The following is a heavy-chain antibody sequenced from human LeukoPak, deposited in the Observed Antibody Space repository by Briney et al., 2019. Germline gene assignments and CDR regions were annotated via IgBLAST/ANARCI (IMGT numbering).Heavy chain of an antibody. Sequence: GGSLRLSCAASGFTFSSYAMSWVRQAPGKGLEWVSAIRGSGGSTYYADSVKGRFTISRDNSKNTLYLQMNSLRAEDTAVYYCANIQAMVRGVTADYWGQGTLVTVSS. J-gene: IGHJ4*02. CDR2: IRGSGGST. CDR3: ANIQAMVRGVTADY. D-gene: IGHD3-10*01. V-gene: IGHV3-23*01. CDR1: GFTFSSYA.